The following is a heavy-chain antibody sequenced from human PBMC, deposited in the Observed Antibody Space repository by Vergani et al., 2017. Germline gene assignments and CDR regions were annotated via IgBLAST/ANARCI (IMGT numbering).Heavy chain of an antibody. D-gene: IGHD3-3*01. CDR1: GFTFSSYG. CDR3: ARGNYDFWRGAYMDG. J-gene: IGHJ6*03. CDR2: IWYDGSNK. V-gene: IGHV3-33*01. Sequence: QVQLVESGGGVVQPGRSLRLSCAASGFTFSSYGMHWVRQAPGKGLEWVAVIWYDGSNKYYADSVKGRFTISRDNSKNTLYLQMNSLRAEDTAVYYCARGNYDFWRGAYMDGWGKGTTVTVSS.